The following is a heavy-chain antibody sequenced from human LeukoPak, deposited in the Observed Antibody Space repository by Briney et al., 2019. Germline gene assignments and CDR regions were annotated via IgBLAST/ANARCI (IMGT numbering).Heavy chain of an antibody. CDR3: ARVGIVGANHDAFDI. Sequence: PGGSLRLSCAASGFTFSSYDMHWVRQATGKGLEWVSAIGTAGDTYYPGSVKGGFTISRENAKNSLYLQMNSLRAGDTAVYYCARVGIVGANHDAFDIWGQGTMVTVSS. CDR2: IGTAGDT. CDR1: GFTFSSYD. J-gene: IGHJ3*02. D-gene: IGHD1-26*01. V-gene: IGHV3-13*01.